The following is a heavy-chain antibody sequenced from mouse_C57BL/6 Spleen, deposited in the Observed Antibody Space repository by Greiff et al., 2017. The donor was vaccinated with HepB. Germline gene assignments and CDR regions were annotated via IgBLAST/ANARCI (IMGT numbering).Heavy chain of an antibody. CDR3: ARNPSDY. CDR1: GFNIKDYY. Sequence: VHVKQSGAELVKPGASVKLSCTASGFNIKDYYMHWVKQRTEQGLEWIGRIDPEDGETKYATKFQGKATITADTSSNTAYLQLSSLTSEDTAVYYCARNPSDYWGQGTTLTVSS. V-gene: IGHV14-2*01. J-gene: IGHJ2*01. CDR2: IDPEDGET.